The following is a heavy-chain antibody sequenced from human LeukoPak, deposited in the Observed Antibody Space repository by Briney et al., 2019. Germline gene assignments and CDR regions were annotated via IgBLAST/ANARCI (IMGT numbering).Heavy chain of an antibody. CDR2: INPRGGTT. D-gene: IGHD3-22*01. V-gene: IGHV1-46*01. J-gene: IGHJ4*02. Sequence: ASVNVSCKAFGYTFIDYWMHWVRQAPGQGLEWMGLINPRGGTTRYAQKFQGRVTMTRDTSTNTVYMELNSLRSEDTAMYYCARDRTHYYDSSGYYSRWEYWGQGTLVTVSS. CDR1: GYTFIDYW. CDR3: ARDRTHYYDSSGYYSRWEY.